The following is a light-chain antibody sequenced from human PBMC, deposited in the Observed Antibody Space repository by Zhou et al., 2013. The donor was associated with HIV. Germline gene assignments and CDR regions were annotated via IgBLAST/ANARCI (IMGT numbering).Light chain of an antibody. CDR1: QTISTY. CDR2: AAS. Sequence: DIQMTQSPSSLSASVGDRVTITCRASQTISTYLNWYQHKAGKAPKLLIFAASSLQSGVPSRFSGSGSGTEFTLSISSLQPEDFATYYCQQANSFPWTFGQGTKVEVK. J-gene: IGKJ1*01. V-gene: IGKV1-39*01. CDR3: QQANSFPWT.